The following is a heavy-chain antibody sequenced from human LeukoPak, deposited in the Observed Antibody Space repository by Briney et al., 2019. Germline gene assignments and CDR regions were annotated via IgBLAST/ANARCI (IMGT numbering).Heavy chain of an antibody. CDR2: INYSGTT. V-gene: IGHV4-59*08. Sequence: KTSETLSLTCTVSGGSISSYYWSWIRQPPGKGLECIGYINYSGTTNYNPSLKSRVTMSVDTSKNQFSLRLKSVTAADTAVYYCARLDSRSYYYYYFYGMDVWGQGTTVTVSS. CDR1: GGSISSYY. J-gene: IGHJ6*02. CDR3: ARLDSRSYYYYYFYGMDV. D-gene: IGHD1-26*01.